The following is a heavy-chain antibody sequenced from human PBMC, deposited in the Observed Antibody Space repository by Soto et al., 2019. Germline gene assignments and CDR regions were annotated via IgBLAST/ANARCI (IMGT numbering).Heavy chain of an antibody. CDR2: INPSSGGA. Sequence: GASVKVSCKASGYTFTGYYMHWVRQAPGQGLEWMGWINPSSGGANYAQKFQGWVTMTRDTSTSTAYMELSSLRSDDTAVYYCARGEVLRYFDWSLPLGGFDPWGQGTLVTVSS. CDR3: ARGEVLRYFDWSLPLGGFDP. D-gene: IGHD3-9*01. V-gene: IGHV1-2*04. J-gene: IGHJ5*02. CDR1: GYTFTGYY.